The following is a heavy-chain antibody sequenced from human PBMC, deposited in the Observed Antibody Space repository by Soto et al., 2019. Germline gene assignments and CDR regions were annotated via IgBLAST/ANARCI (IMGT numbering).Heavy chain of an antibody. J-gene: IGHJ4*02. CDR2: IKNDGSEQ. Sequence: GGSLRLSCAASGFTFTTHYMTWVRQAPGKGLEWVASIKNDGSEQYYVDSVKGRFTISRDNAKNSLYLQMNSLRAGDTALYYCSRENWFQDYWGQGTLVTVSS. CDR3: SRENWFQDY. CDR1: GFTFTTHY. V-gene: IGHV3-7*03. D-gene: IGHD3-10*01.